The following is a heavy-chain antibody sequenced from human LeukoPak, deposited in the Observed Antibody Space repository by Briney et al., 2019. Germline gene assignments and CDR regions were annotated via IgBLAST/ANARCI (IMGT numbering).Heavy chain of an antibody. V-gene: IGHV1-46*01. CDR2: INPSGGST. Sequence: ASVKVSCKASGYIFISYYMHWVRQAPGQGLEWMVIINPSGGSTSYAQKFQGRVTMTRDTSTSTVYMELSSLRSEDTAVYYCARSFIVGATSGYYFKYWGQGNLVTVSS. D-gene: IGHD1-26*01. J-gene: IGHJ4*02. CDR3: ARSFIVGATSGYYFKY. CDR1: GYIFISYY.